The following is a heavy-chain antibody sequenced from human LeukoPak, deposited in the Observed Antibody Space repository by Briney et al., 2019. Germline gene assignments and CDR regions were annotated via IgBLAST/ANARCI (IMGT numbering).Heavy chain of an antibody. D-gene: IGHD6-13*01. V-gene: IGHV3-7*01. CDR2: IKQDGSEK. CDR3: ARDMYSSSWVWFDP. J-gene: IGHJ5*02. CDR1: GFTFSSYW. Sequence: PGGSLRLSCAASGFTFSSYWMSWVRQAPGKGPEWVANIKQDGSEKYYVDSVKGRFTISRDNAKNSLYLQMNSLRAEDTAVYYCARDMYSSSWVWFDPWGQGTLVTVSS.